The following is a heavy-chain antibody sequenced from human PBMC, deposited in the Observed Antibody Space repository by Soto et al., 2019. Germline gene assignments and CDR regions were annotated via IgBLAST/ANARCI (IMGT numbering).Heavy chain of an antibody. J-gene: IGHJ6*02. Sequence: SVKVSCKAAGYTFTSYYMHWVRQAPGQGLEWIGIINPSGGSTSYAQKFQGRVTMTRDTSTSTVYMELSSLRSEDTAVYYCARYLNRIYSSSWYVGMDVWGQGTRVTVSS. D-gene: IGHD6-13*01. V-gene: IGHV1-46*01. CDR2: INPSGGST. CDR3: ARYLNRIYSSSWYVGMDV. CDR1: GYTFTSYY.